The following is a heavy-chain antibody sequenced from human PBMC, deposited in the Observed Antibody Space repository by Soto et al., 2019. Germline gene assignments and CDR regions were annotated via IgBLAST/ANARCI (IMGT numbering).Heavy chain of an antibody. CDR2: INAGNGNT. Sequence: ASVKVSCKASGYTFTSYAMHWVRQAPGQRLEWMGWINAGNGNTKYSQKFQGRVTISADKSINTAYLQWSSLEASDSAFYYCARSPRSSPYFDYWGQGALVTVSS. CDR1: GYTFTSYA. J-gene: IGHJ4*02. CDR3: ARSPRSSPYFDY. V-gene: IGHV1-3*01. D-gene: IGHD6-13*01.